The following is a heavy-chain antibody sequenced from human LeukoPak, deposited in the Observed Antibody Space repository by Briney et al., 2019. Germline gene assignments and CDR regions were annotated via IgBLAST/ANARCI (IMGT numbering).Heavy chain of an antibody. D-gene: IGHD6-6*01. CDR3: ARPNSGYSSWDY. CDR2: IKQDGSEK. J-gene: IGHJ4*02. V-gene: IGHV3-7*01. Sequence: GGSLRLSCAASGFHFTTYWMGWVRQAPGKGLEWVANIKQDGSEKYYVDSVKGRFTISRDNAKNSLSLQMNSLRAEDTAVYYCARPNSGYSSWDYWGQGTLVTVSS. CDR1: GFHFTTYW.